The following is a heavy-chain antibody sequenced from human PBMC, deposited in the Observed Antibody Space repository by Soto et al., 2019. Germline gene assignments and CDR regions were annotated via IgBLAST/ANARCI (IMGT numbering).Heavy chain of an antibody. CDR3: ARDPIAAAGTRGWFDP. Sequence: SETLSLTCTVSGGSISSGGYYWSWIRQHPGKGLEWIGYIYYSGSTYYNPSLKSRVTISVDTSKNQFSLKLSSVTAADTAVYYCARDPIAAAGTRGWFDPWGQGTLVTVSS. D-gene: IGHD6-13*01. CDR1: GGSISSGGYY. J-gene: IGHJ5*02. V-gene: IGHV4-31*03. CDR2: IYYSGST.